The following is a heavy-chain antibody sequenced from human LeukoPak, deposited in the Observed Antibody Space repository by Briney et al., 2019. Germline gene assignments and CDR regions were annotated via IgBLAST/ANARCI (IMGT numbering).Heavy chain of an antibody. V-gene: IGHV4-39*01. D-gene: IGHD3-22*01. CDR1: GGSISSSSYY. CDR2: IYYSGST. J-gene: IGHJ3*02. Sequence: PSETLSLTCTVSGGSISSSSYYWGWIRQPPGKGLEWIGNIYYSGSTYYNPSLKSRVTISVDTSKNQFSLKLSSVTAADTAVYYCARTETYYYDSSGYFDAFDIWGQGTMVTVSS. CDR3: ARTETYYYDSSGYFDAFDI.